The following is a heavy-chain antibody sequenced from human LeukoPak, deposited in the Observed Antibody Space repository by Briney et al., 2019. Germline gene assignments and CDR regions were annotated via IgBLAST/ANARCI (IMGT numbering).Heavy chain of an antibody. V-gene: IGHV4-59*01. CDR3: ARTRSSGTCDY. CDR1: DGSISGNY. D-gene: IGHD1-26*01. CDR2: IYYSGST. Sequence: SETLSLTCTVSDGSISGNYWSWIRQPPGKGLERIGYIYYSGSTNYSPSLKSRVTISVDASKNQFSLKLNSVTAADTAVYYCARTRSSGTCDYWGQGTLVTVSS. J-gene: IGHJ4*02.